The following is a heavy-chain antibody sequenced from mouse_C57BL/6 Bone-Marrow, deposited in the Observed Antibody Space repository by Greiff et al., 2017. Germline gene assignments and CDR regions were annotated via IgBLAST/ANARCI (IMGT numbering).Heavy chain of an antibody. CDR3: ARDWDYYGSSYDYFDF. J-gene: IGHJ2*01. CDR2: ISDGGSYT. CDR1: GFTFSSYA. V-gene: IGHV5-4*01. D-gene: IGHD1-1*01. Sequence: EVPLVESGGGLVKPGGSLKLSCAASGFTFSSYAMSLVRQTPEKRLEWVATISDGGSYTYYPDNVKGRFTISRDNAKNNLYLQMSHLKSEDTAMYYCARDWDYYGSSYDYFDFWGQGTTLTVSS.